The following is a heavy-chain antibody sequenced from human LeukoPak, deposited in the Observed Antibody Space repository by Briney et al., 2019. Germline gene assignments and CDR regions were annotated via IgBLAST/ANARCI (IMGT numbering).Heavy chain of an antibody. CDR3: AREGVVVVAVLVGPGAAASRDFDY. J-gene: IGHJ4*02. CDR2: INPSGGST. CDR1: GYTFTNYY. Sequence: ASVKVSCKASGYTFTNYYMHWVRQAPGQGLEWMGIINPSGGSTSYAQKFQGRVTMTRDTSTNTIYMELNSLTSEDTAVYYCAREGVVVVAVLVGPGAAASRDFDYWGRGTLVTVSS. V-gene: IGHV1-46*01. D-gene: IGHD2-2*01.